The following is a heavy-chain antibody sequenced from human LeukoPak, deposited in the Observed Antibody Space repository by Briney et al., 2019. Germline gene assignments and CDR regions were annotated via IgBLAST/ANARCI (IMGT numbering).Heavy chain of an antibody. CDR2: IYYSGST. Sequence: PSETLSLTCTVSGGSISSYYWSWIRQPPGKGLKWIGYIYYSGSTNYNPSLKSRVTISVDTSKNQFSLKLSSVTAADTAVYYCARDLRDYYGSGSRYYYYYYGMDVWGKGTTVTVSS. J-gene: IGHJ6*04. D-gene: IGHD3-10*01. V-gene: IGHV4-59*01. CDR3: ARDLRDYYGSGSRYYYYYYGMDV. CDR1: GGSISSYY.